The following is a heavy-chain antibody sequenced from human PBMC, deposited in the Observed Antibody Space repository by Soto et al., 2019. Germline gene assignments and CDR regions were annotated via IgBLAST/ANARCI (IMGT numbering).Heavy chain of an antibody. V-gene: IGHV4-34*01. CDR1: GGSFSGYY. CDR2: INHSGST. D-gene: IGHD2-8*02. CDR3: ARDKITGLFDC. J-gene: IGHJ4*02. Sequence: QVQLQQWGAGLLKPSETLSLTCAVYGGSFSGYYWTWIRQPPGTGLEWIGEINHSGSTNYNPSLKXRXTXSXNTSKNQFSLKLTSVTAADTAVYYCARDKITGLFDCWGQGTLVTVSS.